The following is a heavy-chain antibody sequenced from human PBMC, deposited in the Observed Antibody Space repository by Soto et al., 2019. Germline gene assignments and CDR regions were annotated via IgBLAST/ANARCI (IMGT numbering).Heavy chain of an antibody. CDR3: AKDESPVKVLNTLLDY. CDR2: ISYDGSNK. Sequence: QVQLVESGGGVVQPGRSLRLSCAASGFTFSSYGMHWVRQAPGKGLEWVAVISYDGSNKYYADSVKGRFTISRDNSKNTLYLQMNGLRAEDTAVYYCAKDESPVKVLNTLLDYWGQGTLVTVSS. J-gene: IGHJ4*02. D-gene: IGHD4-4*01. V-gene: IGHV3-30*18. CDR1: GFTFSSYG.